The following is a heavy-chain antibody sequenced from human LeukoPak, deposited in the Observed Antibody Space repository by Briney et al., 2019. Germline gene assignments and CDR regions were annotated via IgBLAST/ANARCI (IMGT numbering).Heavy chain of an antibody. CDR2: IYYSGST. J-gene: IGHJ5*02. Sequence: ETLSLTCTVSGGSISSSSYYWGWIRQPPGKGLEWIGSIYYSGSTYYNPSLKSRVTISVDTSKNQFSLKLSSVTAADTAVYYCARRTTAAWVENWFDPWGQGTPVTVSS. D-gene: IGHD6-13*01. V-gene: IGHV4-39*01. CDR1: GGSISSSSYY. CDR3: ARRTTAAWVENWFDP.